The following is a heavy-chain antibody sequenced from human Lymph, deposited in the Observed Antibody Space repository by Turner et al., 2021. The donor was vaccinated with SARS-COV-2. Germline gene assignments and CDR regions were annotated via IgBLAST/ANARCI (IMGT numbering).Heavy chain of an antibody. D-gene: IGHD3-9*01. Sequence: VQLVQSGAEVKTPGASVKVSCKASGYTFTNYGISWVRQATGEGLEWMGWISGNNDNTNYAQKLQGRVTMTTDTSTSTAYMELRSLRSDDTAVYYCARSNFDWLFSPDWFDPWGQGTLVIVSS. CDR1: GYTFTNYG. J-gene: IGHJ5*02. CDR2: ISGNNDNT. CDR3: ARSNFDWLFSPDWFDP. V-gene: IGHV1-18*01.